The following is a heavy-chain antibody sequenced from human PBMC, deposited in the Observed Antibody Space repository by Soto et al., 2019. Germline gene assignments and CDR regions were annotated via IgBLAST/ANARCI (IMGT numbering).Heavy chain of an antibody. J-gene: IGHJ4*02. CDR1: GGSISSYY. V-gene: IGHV4-59*01. CDR3: ARMVGFGSGYYY. CDR2: IYYSGST. Sequence: SETLSLTCTVSGGSISSYYWSWIRQPPGKGPEWIGYIYYSGSTNYNPSLKSRVTISVDTSKNQFSLKLSSVTAADTAVYYCARMVGFGSGYYYWGQGTMVTVSS. D-gene: IGHD3-3*01.